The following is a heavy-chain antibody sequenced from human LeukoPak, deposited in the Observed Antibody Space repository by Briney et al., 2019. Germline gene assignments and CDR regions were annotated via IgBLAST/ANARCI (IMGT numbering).Heavy chain of an antibody. CDR1: GFTFSSYA. D-gene: IGHD1-26*01. CDR3: ARASGSYPRYFDY. CDR2: ISYDGSNE. V-gene: IGHV3-30*01. Sequence: PGGSLRLSCAASGFTFSSYAMHWVRQAPGKGLEWVAFISYDGSNEYYAGSVKGRFTISRDNSKNTLFLQMNSLRAEDTAVYYCARASGSYPRYFDYWGQGTLVTVPS. J-gene: IGHJ4*02.